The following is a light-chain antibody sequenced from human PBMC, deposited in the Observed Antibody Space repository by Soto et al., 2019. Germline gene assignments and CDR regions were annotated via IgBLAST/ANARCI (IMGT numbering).Light chain of an antibody. CDR2: GVS. Sequence: QSVLTQPASVSASPGQSITISCTETNSDIGTLNSVSWYQQFPGKAPKLMIFGVSVRPSGVSTRFSGSKFGNTAFLYISGLQAEDEADYYCSSYTSSRTYVFGSATNLTVL. CDR3: SSYTSSRTYV. V-gene: IGLV2-14*01. J-gene: IGLJ1*01. CDR1: NSDIGTLNS.